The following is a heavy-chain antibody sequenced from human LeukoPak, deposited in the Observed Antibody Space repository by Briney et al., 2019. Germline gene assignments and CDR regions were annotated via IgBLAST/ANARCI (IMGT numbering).Heavy chain of an antibody. CDR2: INSNSGAR. V-gene: IGHV1-2*02. CDR1: GHTFSGYY. D-gene: IGHD1-26*01. Sequence: GASVKVSCKASGHTFSGYYMHWVRQAPGQGLESMGWINSNSGARNYAPKFQGRVTFSRDNSISTAYMELSSLRSDDTAIYYCARGRGGATTGFDHWGQGTLVTVSS. J-gene: IGHJ4*02. CDR3: ARGRGGATTGFDH.